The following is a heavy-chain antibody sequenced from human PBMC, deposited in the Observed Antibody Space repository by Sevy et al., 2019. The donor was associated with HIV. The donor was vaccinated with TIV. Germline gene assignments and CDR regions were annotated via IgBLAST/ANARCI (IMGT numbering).Heavy chain of an antibody. CDR3: ARAFTGGYQQPFDY. V-gene: IGHV3-23*01. Sequence: GGYLRLSCAASGFTFSSHAMSWVRQAPGKGLEWVSAISDRGTTTYYEDSVKGRFTISRDNSKNTLYLQMDGLRAEDTAIYYCARAFTGGYQQPFDYWGQGTLVTVSS. CDR2: ISDRGTTT. J-gene: IGHJ4*02. CDR1: GFTFSSHA. D-gene: IGHD1-26*01.